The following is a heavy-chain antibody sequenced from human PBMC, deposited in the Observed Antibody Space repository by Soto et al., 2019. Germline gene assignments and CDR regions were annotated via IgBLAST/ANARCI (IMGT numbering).Heavy chain of an antibody. CDR1: GDSFGNFY. CDR3: ACYDSSGYYLDY. D-gene: IGHD3-22*01. CDR2: LSTSGRT. Sequence: SETLSLTCTVSGDSFGNFYWSWIRQPAGKGLESIGRLSTSGRTNYSPSLQSRVTMSLDTSKNRFSLRLSSVTAADTAVYYCACYDSSGYYLDYWGQGTLVTVSS. V-gene: IGHV4-4*07. J-gene: IGHJ4*02.